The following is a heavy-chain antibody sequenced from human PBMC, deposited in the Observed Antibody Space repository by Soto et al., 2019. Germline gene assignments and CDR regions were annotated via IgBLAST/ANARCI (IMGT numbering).Heavy chain of an antibody. V-gene: IGHV3-21*06. CDR1: GFTFTRYS. Sequence: EVQLVESGGGLVKPGGSLRLSCVASGFTFTRYSMNWVRQAPGKGLEWVSSISSTTNYTYYGDSMKGRFTISRDNAKNSLYLEMNSLRAEDTAVYYCARESEDLTSNFDYWGQGTLVTVSS. CDR2: ISSTTNYT. J-gene: IGHJ4*02. CDR3: ARESEDLTSNFDY.